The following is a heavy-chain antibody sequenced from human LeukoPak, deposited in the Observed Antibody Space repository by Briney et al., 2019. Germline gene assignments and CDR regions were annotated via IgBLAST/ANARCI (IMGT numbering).Heavy chain of an antibody. V-gene: IGHV1-69*04. CDR1: GGTFSRYA. Sequence: SVKVSCKASGGTFSRYAITWVRQAPGQGLEWMGRIIPILGITNYAQKFQGRVTITADKSTSTAYMELSSLRSEDTAVYYCAREHSGYDSWGQGTLLTVSS. CDR3: AREHSGYDS. CDR2: IIPILGIT. J-gene: IGHJ5*02. D-gene: IGHD5-12*01.